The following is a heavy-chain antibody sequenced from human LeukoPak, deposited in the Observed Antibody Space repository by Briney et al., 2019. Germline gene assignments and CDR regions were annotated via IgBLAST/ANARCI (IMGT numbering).Heavy chain of an antibody. CDR1: GGSFSGYY. D-gene: IGHD3-9*01. CDR2: IYHSGST. CDR3: ARGDDILTGYYFFDY. J-gene: IGHJ4*02. V-gene: IGHV4-34*01. Sequence: SETLSLTCAVYGGSFSGYYWSWIRQPPGKGLEWIGSIYHSGSTYYNPSLKSRVTISVDTSKNQFSLKLSSVTAADTAVYYCARGDDILTGYYFFDYWGQGTLVTVSS.